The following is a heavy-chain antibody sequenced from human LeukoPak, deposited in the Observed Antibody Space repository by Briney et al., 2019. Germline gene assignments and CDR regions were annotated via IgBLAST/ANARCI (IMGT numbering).Heavy chain of an antibody. V-gene: IGHV3-23*01. CDR2: ISGSGGST. Sequence: PGGSLRLSCAASGFTFITYAMSWVRQAPGKGLEWVSAISGSGGSTYYADSVRGRFTISRDNSKNTLYLQMNSLRAEDTAVYYCAKDLSLWYFDLWGRGTLVTVSS. J-gene: IGHJ2*01. CDR1: GFTFITYA. CDR3: AKDLSLWYFDL. D-gene: IGHD2/OR15-2a*01.